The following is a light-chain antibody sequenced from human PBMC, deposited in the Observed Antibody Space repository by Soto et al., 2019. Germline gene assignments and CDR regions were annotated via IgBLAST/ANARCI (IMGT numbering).Light chain of an antibody. CDR1: QSISSY. CDR3: QQTYSTPGT. V-gene: IGKV1-39*01. J-gene: IGKJ1*01. Sequence: DIQMTQSPSSLPSSVGDRVTVTCRASQSISSYLNEYQQKPGKAPKLLIYTASSLQSGVPSRFSGSGSGSDFTLTISSLQPADFETYYCQQTYSTPGTFGQGTKVVIK. CDR2: TAS.